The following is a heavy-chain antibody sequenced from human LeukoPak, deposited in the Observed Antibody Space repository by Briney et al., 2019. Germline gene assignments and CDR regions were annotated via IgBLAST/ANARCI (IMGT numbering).Heavy chain of an antibody. CDR3: SRHPYYYDSSGYYRFDP. Sequence: GSLRLSCAASGFTFSSYWMSWVRQPPGKGLEWIGSIYYSGSTYYNPSLKSRVTMSVDTSKNQFSLKLSSVTAADTAMYYCSRHPYYYDSSGYYRFDPWGQGTLVTVSS. V-gene: IGHV4-39*01. CDR1: GFTFSSYW. J-gene: IGHJ5*02. CDR2: IYYSGST. D-gene: IGHD3-22*01.